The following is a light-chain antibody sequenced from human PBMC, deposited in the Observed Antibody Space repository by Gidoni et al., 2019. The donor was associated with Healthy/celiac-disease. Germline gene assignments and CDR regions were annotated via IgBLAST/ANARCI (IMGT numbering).Light chain of an antibody. Sequence: QAALTQPASGSGSPGQSITISCTGTSSDVGSYNLVSWYQQHPGKAPKLMIYEVSKRPSGVSTRFSGSKSGNTASLTISGLQAEDEADYYCCSYAGSSTLFGGGTKLTVL. CDR2: EVS. J-gene: IGLJ2*01. V-gene: IGLV2-23*02. CDR3: CSYAGSSTL. CDR1: SSDVGSYNL.